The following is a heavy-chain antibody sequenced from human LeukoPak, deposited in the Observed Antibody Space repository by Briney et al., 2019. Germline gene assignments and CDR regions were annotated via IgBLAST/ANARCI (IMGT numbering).Heavy chain of an antibody. CDR1: GYTLTELS. Sequence: ASVKVSCKVSGYTLTELSTHWVRQAPGKGLEWMGGFDPEDGETIYAQKFQGRVTMTEDTSTDTVYMELSSLKSEDTAVYYCARALNRYWYFDLWGRGTLVTVSS. V-gene: IGHV1-24*01. CDR3: ARALNRYWYFDL. CDR2: FDPEDGET. D-gene: IGHD1-14*01. J-gene: IGHJ2*01.